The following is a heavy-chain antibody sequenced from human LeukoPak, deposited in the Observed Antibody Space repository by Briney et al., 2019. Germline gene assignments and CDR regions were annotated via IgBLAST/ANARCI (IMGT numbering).Heavy chain of an antibody. Sequence: ASVKVSCKASGYTFTSYYMHWVRQAPGQGLEWMGIINPSGGSTSYAQKFQGRVTMTRDTSTSTVYMELSSLRSEDTAVSYCAREVSVEVRGVYYGMDVWGQGTTVTVSS. CDR1: GYTFTSYY. CDR2: INPSGGST. D-gene: IGHD3-10*01. CDR3: AREVSVEVRGVYYGMDV. V-gene: IGHV1-46*01. J-gene: IGHJ6*02.